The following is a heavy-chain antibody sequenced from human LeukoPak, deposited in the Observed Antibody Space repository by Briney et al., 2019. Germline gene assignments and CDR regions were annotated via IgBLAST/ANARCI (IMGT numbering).Heavy chain of an antibody. CDR2: INSDGSIT. J-gene: IGHJ4*02. CDR1: GFTFSSHW. D-gene: IGHD4/OR15-4a*01. V-gene: IGHV3-74*01. Sequence: PGGSLRLSCAASGFTFSSHWMHWVRQAPGKGLVWVSFINSDGSITRYADSVKGRFTISRDNAKNTLYLQMNSLRAEDTAVYYCARGANRSHDYWGQGNLVTV. CDR3: ARGANRSHDY.